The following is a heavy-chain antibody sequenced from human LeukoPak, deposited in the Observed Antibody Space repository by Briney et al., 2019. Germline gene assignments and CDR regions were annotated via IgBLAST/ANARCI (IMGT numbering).Heavy chain of an antibody. D-gene: IGHD3-10*01. Sequence: PGGSLRLSCAASGFTFSSYAMSWVRQAPGKGLEWVSSISAGGGSTYYADSVKGPFTTSRDNSKNTLYLQMNSLRAEDTAVYYCARGTYASGSPARYFDLWGRGTLATVSS. CDR3: ARGTYASGSPARYFDL. CDR1: GFTFSSYA. CDR2: ISAGGGST. J-gene: IGHJ2*01. V-gene: IGHV3-23*01.